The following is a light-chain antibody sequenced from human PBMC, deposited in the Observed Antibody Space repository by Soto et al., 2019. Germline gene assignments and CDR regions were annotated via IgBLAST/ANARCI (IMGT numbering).Light chain of an antibody. J-gene: IGKJ1*01. Sequence: DIQMTQSPSSLSASVGDRVTITCQESQDISNYLNWYQQKPGKAPKLLIYDASNLETGVPSRFSGRGSGTDFTFTISSLKPEDIAAYYCQQYDILPQTFGQGTKVEIK. CDR1: QDISNY. CDR3: QQYDILPQT. V-gene: IGKV1-33*01. CDR2: DAS.